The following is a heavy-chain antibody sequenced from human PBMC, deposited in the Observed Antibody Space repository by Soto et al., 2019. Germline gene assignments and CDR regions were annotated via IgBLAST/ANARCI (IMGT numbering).Heavy chain of an antibody. V-gene: IGHV1-18*01. D-gene: IGHD6-6*01. CDR1: GYTFTSYG. Sequence: ASVKVSCKASGYTFTSYGISWVRQAPGQGLEWMGWISAYNGNTNYAQKLQARVTMTTDTSTSTAYMELRSLRSDDTVVYYGARAEYSSSSDPFDIWGQGTMVTVSS. CDR3: ARAEYSSSSDPFDI. J-gene: IGHJ3*02. CDR2: ISAYNGNT.